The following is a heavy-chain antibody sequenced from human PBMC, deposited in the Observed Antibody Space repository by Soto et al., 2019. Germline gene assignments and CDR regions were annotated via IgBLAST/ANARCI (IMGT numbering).Heavy chain of an antibody. J-gene: IGHJ4*02. V-gene: IGHV1-69*08. CDR1: GGTFSSYT. CDR3: ARDRVDFWSGNFDY. CDR2: IIPILGIA. D-gene: IGHD3-3*01. Sequence: QVQLVQSGAEVKKPGSSVKVSCKASGGTFSSYTISWVRQAPGQGLEWMGRIIPILGIANYAQKFQGRVTITADKSTSTAYMELSSLRSEDTAVYYCARDRVDFWSGNFDYWGQGTLVTVSS.